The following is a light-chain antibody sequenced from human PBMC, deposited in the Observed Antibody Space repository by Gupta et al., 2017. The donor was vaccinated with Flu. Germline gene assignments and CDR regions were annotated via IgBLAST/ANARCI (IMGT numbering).Light chain of an antibody. J-gene: IGLJ2*01. CDR2: DVT. CDR1: SSDVGGYIY. CDR3: SSYAGSFTFWI. Sequence: QSALTQPRSVSGSPGQSVTISCTGSSSDVGGYIYVSWYQQHPGKAPKLMIYDVTKRPSGIPDRFSASKSGNTASLTISGLQADDEADYYCSSYAGSFTFWIFGGGTRLTVL. V-gene: IGLV2-11*01.